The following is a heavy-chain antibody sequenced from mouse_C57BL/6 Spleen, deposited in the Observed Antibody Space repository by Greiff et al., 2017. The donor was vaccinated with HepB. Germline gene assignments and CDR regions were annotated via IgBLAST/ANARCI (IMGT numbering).Heavy chain of an antibody. CDR1: GYTFTDYE. D-gene: IGHD2-4*01. CDR3: TRRDYDYPFAY. Sequence: VQLQQSGAELVRPGASVTLSCKASGYTFTDYEMHWVKQTPVHGLEWIGAIDPETGGTAYNQKFKGKAILTADKSSSTAYMELRSLTSEDSAVYYCTRRDYDYPFAYWGQGTLVTVSA. CDR2: IDPETGGT. V-gene: IGHV1-15*01. J-gene: IGHJ3*01.